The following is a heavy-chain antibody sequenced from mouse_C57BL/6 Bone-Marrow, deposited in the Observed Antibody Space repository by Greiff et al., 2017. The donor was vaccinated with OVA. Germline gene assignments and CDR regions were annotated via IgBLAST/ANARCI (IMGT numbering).Heavy chain of an antibody. Sequence: QVQLPQSGPGLVAPSQSLSITCTVSGFSLTSYAISWVRQPPGKGLEWLGVIWTGGGTNYNSALKSRLSISKDKSKSQVFLKMNSLQTDDTARYYCARVNYGSSAWFAYWGQGTLVTVSA. CDR3: ARVNYGSSAWFAY. CDR2: IWTGGGT. D-gene: IGHD1-1*01. V-gene: IGHV2-9-1*01. CDR1: GFSLTSYA. J-gene: IGHJ3*01.